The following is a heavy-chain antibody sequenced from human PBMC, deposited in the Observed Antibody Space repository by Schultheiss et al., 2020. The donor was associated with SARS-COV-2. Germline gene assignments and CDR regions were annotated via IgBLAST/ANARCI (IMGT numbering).Heavy chain of an antibody. CDR2: ISYDGSNK. CDR3: AREGTRWYYYYGMDV. J-gene: IGHJ6*02. CDR1: GFTFSSYA. Sequence: GESLKISCAASGFTFSSYAMHWVRQAPGKGLEWVAVISYDGSNKYYADSVKGRFTISRDNSKNTLYLQMNSLRAEDTAVYYCAREGTRWYYYYGMDVWGQGTTVTVSS. D-gene: IGHD1-1*01. V-gene: IGHV3-30-3*01.